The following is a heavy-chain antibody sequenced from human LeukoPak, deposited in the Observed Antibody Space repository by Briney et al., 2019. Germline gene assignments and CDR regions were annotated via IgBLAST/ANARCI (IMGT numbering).Heavy chain of an antibody. D-gene: IGHD3-22*01. J-gene: IGHJ1*01. CDR1: GFTFRQHW. CDR2: INSDGTTT. CDR3: AGQPYYSGRSGYYIKYFQH. Sequence: QPGGSLRLSCAASGFTFRQHWMHWVRQAPGKGLMWVSRINSDGTTTNYADSVKGRFTISRDNSKNTMYLQMNSLRAEDMAVYYCAGQPYYSGRSGYYIKYFQHWGQGTLVTVSS. V-gene: IGHV3-74*01.